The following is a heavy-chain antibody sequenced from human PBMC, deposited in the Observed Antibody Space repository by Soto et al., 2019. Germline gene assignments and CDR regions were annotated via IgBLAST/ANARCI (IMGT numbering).Heavy chain of an antibody. V-gene: IGHV4-59*01. J-gene: IGHJ4*02. Sequence: SETLSLTCTVSGGSISSNYWTWIRQPPGKGLEWIGYVYNSGSTNYNPSLKSRVTISEDTSKSQFSLKANSMTAADTAVYYCARYRREAVAGYTLDNWGQGILVTVSS. CDR3: ARYRREAVAGYTLDN. CDR2: VYNSGST. D-gene: IGHD6-13*01. CDR1: GGSISSNY.